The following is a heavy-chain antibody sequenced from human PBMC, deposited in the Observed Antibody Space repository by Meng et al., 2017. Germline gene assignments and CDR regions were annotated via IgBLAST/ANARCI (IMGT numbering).Heavy chain of an antibody. CDR3: ARDEDISAAGKLFGDY. CDR1: GYNFPDYY. V-gene: IGHV1-2*06. D-gene: IGHD6-25*01. CDR2: INPKSGDT. Sequence: QVALVQSGAEVKKPGASVKVSCKPFGYNFPDYYIHWVRRAPGQGLEWMGRINPKSGDTHYAQKFQARVTMTGDTSISTAYMELSGLRSDDTAMYYCARDEDISAAGKLFGDYWGQGTLVTVSS. J-gene: IGHJ4*02.